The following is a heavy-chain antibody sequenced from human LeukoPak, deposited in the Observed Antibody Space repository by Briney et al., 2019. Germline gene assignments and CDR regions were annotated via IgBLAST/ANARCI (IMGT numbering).Heavy chain of an antibody. CDR2: GSHTGST. D-gene: IGHD1-26*01. Sequence: SETLSLPCSVSGASINGYFWNWVRQTPDQRLDWIGYGSHTGSTARNRTLKRRVSITIDTSKSQSSVTMTSVTAADWARYYCATDRRGSFYTFDLWGPGTIVSV. CDR1: GASINGYF. J-gene: IGHJ3*01. CDR3: ATDRRGSFYTFDL. V-gene: IGHV4-59*01.